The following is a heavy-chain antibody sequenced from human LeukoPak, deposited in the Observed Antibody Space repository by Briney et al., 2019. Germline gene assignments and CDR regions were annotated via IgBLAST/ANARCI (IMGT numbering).Heavy chain of an antibody. J-gene: IGHJ4*02. CDR1: GFTFSSYA. Sequence: GGSLRLSCATSGFTFSSYAMIWVRPAPGKGLEWVSGISDSGGSTYYADSVKGRFTISRDNSKSTLYLQMSSLRAEDTAVYYCAKSSYDFWSSFDYWGQGTLVTVSS. V-gene: IGHV3-23*01. CDR3: AKSSYDFWSSFDY. CDR2: ISDSGGST. D-gene: IGHD3-3*01.